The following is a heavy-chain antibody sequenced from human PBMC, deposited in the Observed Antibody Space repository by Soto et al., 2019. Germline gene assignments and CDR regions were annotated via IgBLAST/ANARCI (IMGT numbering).Heavy chain of an antibody. Sequence: PGGSLRLSCAASGFTFSIYGMHWVRQAPGKGLEWVTTISYDGSKEYYGDSVKGRFTISRDNFKNTLYLQMNSLRAEDTAVYYCAKDQASSDHQKLPPYYYYGMDVWGQGTTVTVSS. V-gene: IGHV3-30*18. D-gene: IGHD6-19*01. CDR1: GFTFSIYG. CDR2: ISYDGSKE. J-gene: IGHJ6*02. CDR3: AKDQASSDHQKLPPYYYYGMDV.